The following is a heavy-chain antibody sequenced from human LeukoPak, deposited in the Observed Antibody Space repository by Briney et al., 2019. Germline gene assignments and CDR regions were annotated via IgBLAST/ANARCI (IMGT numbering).Heavy chain of an antibody. Sequence: SETLSLTCAVSGDSISSWYWSWIRQPPGKGLEWIGYIYYSGTTYYNPSLKSRVSISFDTSKNQFSLKLSSVTAADTAVYYCARHPYLGTDDYWGQGTLVIVSS. CDR1: GDSISSWY. CDR3: ARHPYLGTDDY. J-gene: IGHJ4*02. V-gene: IGHV4-59*08. D-gene: IGHD3-10*01. CDR2: IYYSGTT.